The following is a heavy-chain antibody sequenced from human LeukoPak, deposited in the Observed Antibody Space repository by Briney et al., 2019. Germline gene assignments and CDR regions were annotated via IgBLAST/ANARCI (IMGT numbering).Heavy chain of an antibody. D-gene: IGHD3-3*01. CDR1: GYTFTSYY. CDR3: ARDRYDFWSGDASGSHPDY. Sequence: GASVKVSCKASGYTFTSYYMHWVRQAPGQGLEWMGIINPSGGSTSYAQKFQGRVTMTRDTSTSTVYMGLSSLRPEDTAVYYCARDRYDFWSGDASGSHPDYWGQGTLVTVSS. J-gene: IGHJ4*02. V-gene: IGHV1-46*01. CDR2: INPSGGST.